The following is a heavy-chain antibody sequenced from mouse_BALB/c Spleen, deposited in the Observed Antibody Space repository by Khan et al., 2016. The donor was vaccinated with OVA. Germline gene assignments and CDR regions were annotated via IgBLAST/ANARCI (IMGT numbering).Heavy chain of an antibody. V-gene: IGHV2-4-1*01. J-gene: IGHJ3*01. CDR2: IWSGGST. CDR1: GFSLTSYG. CDR3: ARNQGIYDGSFAY. D-gene: IGHD2-12*01. Sequence: QVQLQQSGPGLVQPSQSLSITCTVSGFSLTSYGVHWVRQSPGKGLEWLGVIWSGGSTAYNAAFITRLSISKDNSTSQVFFKMNSLQADDTAICYCARNQGIYDGSFAYWGQGTLVTVSA.